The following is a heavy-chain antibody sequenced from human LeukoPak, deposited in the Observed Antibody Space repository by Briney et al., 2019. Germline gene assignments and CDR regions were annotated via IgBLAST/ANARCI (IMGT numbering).Heavy chain of an antibody. CDR1: GFTFSNYA. D-gene: IGHD2-2*01. CDR2: ISGNGEQT. CDR3: AKFDEYCSSTSCTGYFDH. J-gene: IGHJ4*02. V-gene: IGHV3-23*01. Sequence: GGSLRLSCAATGFTFSNYAITWVRQAAGKGLEWVSGISGNGEQTYYADSVKGRFSISRDNSKNTLYLQMNSLRAEDTAVYYCAKFDEYCSSTSCTGYFDHWGLGTLVTVSS.